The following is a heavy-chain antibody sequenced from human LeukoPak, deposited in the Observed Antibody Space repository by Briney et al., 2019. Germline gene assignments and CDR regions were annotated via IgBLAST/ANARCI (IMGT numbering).Heavy chain of an antibody. V-gene: IGHV4-31*03. Sequence: SQTLSLTCNVSGVSISDGRYYWTWIRQVPGKGLEWIDYKYYSGSAKYNPSLKSRLTISIDTPENQFSLHLSSVTAADTATYYCATPYCSGISCLDVFNVWGQGRRVTVSS. CDR2: KYYSGSA. CDR3: ATPYCSGISCLDVFNV. D-gene: IGHD2-2*01. CDR1: GVSISDGRYY. J-gene: IGHJ3*01.